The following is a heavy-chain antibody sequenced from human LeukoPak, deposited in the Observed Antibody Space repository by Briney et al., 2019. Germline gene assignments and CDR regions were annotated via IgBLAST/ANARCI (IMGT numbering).Heavy chain of an antibody. J-gene: IGHJ6*03. CDR3: ARCGVVPAGYYYMDV. D-gene: IGHD2-2*01. V-gene: IGHV1-8*03. CDR1: GYTFTSYD. CDR2: MNPNSGNT. Sequence: ASVKVSCKASGYTFTSYDINWVRQATGQGLGWMGWMNPNSGNTGYAQKFQGRVTITRNTSISTAYMELSSLRSEDTAVYYCARCGVVPAGYYYMDVWGKGTTVTVSS.